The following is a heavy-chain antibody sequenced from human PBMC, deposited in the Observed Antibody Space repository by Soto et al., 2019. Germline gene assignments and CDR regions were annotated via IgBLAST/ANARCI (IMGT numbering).Heavy chain of an antibody. CDR2: IDYSGRT. Sequence: SETLSLTCSVSGYLISSGYYWGWVRQTPGKGLEWLGSIDYSGRTNYSPSLKSRVTMSLDSSKNQFSLNLSSVTAADTAVYFCARDPGYCTNGVCPIFDFWGQGVLVTVSS. CDR1: GYLISSGYY. CDR3: ARDPGYCTNGVCPIFDF. V-gene: IGHV4-38-2*02. J-gene: IGHJ4*02. D-gene: IGHD2-8*01.